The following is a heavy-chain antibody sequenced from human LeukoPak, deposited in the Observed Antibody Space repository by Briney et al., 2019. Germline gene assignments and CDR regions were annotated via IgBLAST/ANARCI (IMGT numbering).Heavy chain of an antibody. D-gene: IGHD6-19*01. CDR3: AKRLPVAGAFDY. CDR2: ISGSGGST. J-gene: IGHJ4*02. V-gene: IGHV3-23*01. Sequence: GGSLRLSCAASGFTFSSYAMSWVRQAPGKGLEWVSAISGSGGSTYYADSVKGRFTIFRDNSKNTLFLQMNSLRAEDTAVYYCAKRLPVAGAFDYWGQGTLVTVSS. CDR1: GFTFSSYA.